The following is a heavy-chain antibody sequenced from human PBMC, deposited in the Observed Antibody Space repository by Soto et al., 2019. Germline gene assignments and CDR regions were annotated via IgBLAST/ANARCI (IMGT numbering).Heavy chain of an antibody. D-gene: IGHD2-2*01. J-gene: IGHJ6*02. V-gene: IGHV3-23*01. CDR2: ISGSGSST. CDR3: AISVVPAAISWNVRQRFGLGYYGMDV. Sequence: GGSLRLSCAASGFTFSSYAMGCVRQTPGKRLEKVSAISGSGSSTYYADSVKGRFTISRDNSKNSLYLQMNSLRADDTAVYYCAISVVPAAISWNVRQRFGLGYYGMDVWGQGTTVTVSS. CDR1: GFTFSSYA.